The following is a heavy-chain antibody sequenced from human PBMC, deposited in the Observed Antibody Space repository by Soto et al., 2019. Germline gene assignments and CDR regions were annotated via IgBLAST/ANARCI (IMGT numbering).Heavy chain of an antibody. Sequence: PSETLSLTCTVSGGSISSYYWSWIRQPPGKGLEWSGYIYYSGSTNYNPSLKSRVTISVDTSKNQFSLKLSSVTAADTAVYYCARDTPPYYDFWSGSPPQGWFDPWGQGTLVTVSS. CDR2: IYYSGST. V-gene: IGHV4-59*01. CDR1: GGSISSYY. CDR3: ARDTPPYYDFWSGSPPQGWFDP. D-gene: IGHD3-3*01. J-gene: IGHJ5*02.